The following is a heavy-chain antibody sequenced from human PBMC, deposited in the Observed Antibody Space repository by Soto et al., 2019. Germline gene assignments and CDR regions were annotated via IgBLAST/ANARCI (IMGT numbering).Heavy chain of an antibody. J-gene: IGHJ4*02. CDR3: AREGIAAALDY. V-gene: IGHV3-21*01. D-gene: IGHD6-13*01. Sequence: EVQLVESGGGLVKPGGSLRLSCAASGFTFSSYSMNWVRQAPGKGLEWVSSISSSSSYIYYADSVKGRFTISRDNAKNSMYLQVNSLRAEDTAVYYCAREGIAAALDYWGQGTLVTVSS. CDR1: GFTFSSYS. CDR2: ISSSSSYI.